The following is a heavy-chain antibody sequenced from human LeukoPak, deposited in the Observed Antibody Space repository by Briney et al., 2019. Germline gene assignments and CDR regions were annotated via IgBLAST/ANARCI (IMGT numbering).Heavy chain of an antibody. Sequence: SETLSLTCTVSAGSINTYFWTWVRQPAGKRLEWIGRISDSGTTYYNPSLVSRVTISLDTSNNQFFLKVTSVTAADTAVYYCARGSELTRTSGHYSFDYWGQGTLVSVSS. CDR3: ARGSELTRTSGHYSFDY. J-gene: IGHJ4*02. D-gene: IGHD1-7*01. V-gene: IGHV4-4*07. CDR1: AGSINTYF. CDR2: ISDSGTT.